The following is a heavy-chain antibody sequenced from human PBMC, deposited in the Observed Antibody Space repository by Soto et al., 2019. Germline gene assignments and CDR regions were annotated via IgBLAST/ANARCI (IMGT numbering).Heavy chain of an antibody. CDR3: ARAVLRFSH. CDR1: GFTFSSYE. D-gene: IGHD3-3*01. Sequence: EVQLVESGGGLVQPGGSLILSCAASGFTFSSYEMNWVRQAPGKGLEWVSYISSSGSTIYYADSVKGRFTISRDNAKNSLYLQMNSLRAEDTAVYYCARAVLRFSHWGQGTLVTVSS. J-gene: IGHJ1*01. CDR2: ISSSGSTI. V-gene: IGHV3-48*03.